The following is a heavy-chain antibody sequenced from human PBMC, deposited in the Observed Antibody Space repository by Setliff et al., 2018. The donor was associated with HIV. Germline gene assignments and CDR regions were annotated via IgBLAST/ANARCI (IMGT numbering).Heavy chain of an antibody. CDR2: ISGSGGST. Sequence: GGSLRLSCAASGFTFNSHAMSWVRQAPGKGLEWVSAISGSGGSTYYADSVKGRFTISRDNSKNTLDLQMNSLRAEDTAVYYCAKGRHLLYYFDYWGQGTLVTVSS. D-gene: IGHD1-26*01. CDR3: AKGRHLLYYFDY. V-gene: IGHV3-23*01. CDR1: GFTFNSHA. J-gene: IGHJ4*02.